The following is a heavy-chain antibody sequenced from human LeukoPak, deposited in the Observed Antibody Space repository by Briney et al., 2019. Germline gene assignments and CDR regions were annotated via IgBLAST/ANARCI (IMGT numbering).Heavy chain of an antibody. J-gene: IGHJ6*03. CDR3: ASAGGAASIYYYYYYYMDV. V-gene: IGHV3-7*01. D-gene: IGHD2-15*01. CDR2: XXXDGSEK. Sequence: AXXXXDGSEKYYVDSVKGRFTISRDNAKNSLYLQMNSLRAEDTAVYYCASAGGAASIYYYYYYYMDVWGKGPTVTVSS.